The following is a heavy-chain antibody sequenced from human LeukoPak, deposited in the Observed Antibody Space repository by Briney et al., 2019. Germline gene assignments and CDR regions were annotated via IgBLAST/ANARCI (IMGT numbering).Heavy chain of an antibody. CDR2: IFYSGTS. D-gene: IGHD2-15*01. J-gene: IGHJ5*02. Sequence: SSETLSLTCTVSGGSISSSSYYWGWIRQPPGKGLEWIGSIFYSGTSYSMPSLKSRVTLSVDTSKNQFSLRLRSVSAADTAVYYCVRDECDFGTCYSDSWGQGTLVTVSS. CDR3: VRDECDFGTCYSDS. CDR1: GGSISSSSYY. V-gene: IGHV4-39*07.